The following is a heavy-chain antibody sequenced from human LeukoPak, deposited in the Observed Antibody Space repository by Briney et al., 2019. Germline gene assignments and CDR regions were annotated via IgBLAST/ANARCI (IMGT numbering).Heavy chain of an antibody. V-gene: IGHV3-66*01. Sequence: GGSLRLSCAASGFTVTSYHMNWVRQAPGKGLEWVSIIYTGGTTHYADSLKDRFTISRDDSINTLYLQMNSLRAEDTAVYYCARDSSSYYFDYWGQGTLVTVSS. D-gene: IGHD6-6*01. CDR2: IYTGGTT. CDR1: GFTVTSYH. J-gene: IGHJ4*02. CDR3: ARDSSSYYFDY.